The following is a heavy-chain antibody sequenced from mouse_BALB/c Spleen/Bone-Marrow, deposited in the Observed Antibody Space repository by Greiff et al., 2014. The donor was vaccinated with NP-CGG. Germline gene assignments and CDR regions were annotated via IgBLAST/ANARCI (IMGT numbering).Heavy chain of an antibody. CDR2: INPSSGYT. CDR1: GYTFDYYT. V-gene: IGHV1-4*01. J-gene: IGHJ3*01. Sequence: QVQLQQSGAELARPGASVKMSCKASGYTFDYYTVQWVKQRPGQGLEWIGHINPSSGYTNYNQKFKDKATLTADKPSSTAYMQLSSLTSEDSAVYYCAREVYGSWFAYWGQGTLVTVSA. D-gene: IGHD2-2*01. CDR3: AREVYGSWFAY.